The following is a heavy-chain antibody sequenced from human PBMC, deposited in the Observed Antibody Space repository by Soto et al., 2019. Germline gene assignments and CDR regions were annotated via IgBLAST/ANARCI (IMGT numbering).Heavy chain of an antibody. CDR2: INWNGGST. CDR3: ARLDYSSSWYGSYDY. J-gene: IGHJ4*02. Sequence: GGSLRLSCAASGFTFDDYGMSWVRQAPGKGLEWVSGINWNGGSTGYADSVKGRFTISRDNAKNSLYLQMNSLRAEDTALYHCARLDYSSSWYGSYDYWGQGTLVTVSS. V-gene: IGHV3-20*01. CDR1: GFTFDDYG. D-gene: IGHD6-13*01.